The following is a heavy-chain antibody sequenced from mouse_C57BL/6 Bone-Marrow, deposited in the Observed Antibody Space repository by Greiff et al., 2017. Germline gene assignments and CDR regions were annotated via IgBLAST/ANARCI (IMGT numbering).Heavy chain of an antibody. J-gene: IGHJ3*01. Sequence: EVKLVESGGGLVQPKGSLKLSCAASGFTFTTYAMHWVRQAPGKGLEWVARIRSNSSNYATYYADSVKDRFTISRDDSQSMLYLQMNNLKTEDTAMYYCVRDRVFAYWGQGTLVTVSA. CDR1: GFTFTTYA. CDR3: VRDRVFAY. CDR2: IRSNSSNYAT. V-gene: IGHV10-3*01.